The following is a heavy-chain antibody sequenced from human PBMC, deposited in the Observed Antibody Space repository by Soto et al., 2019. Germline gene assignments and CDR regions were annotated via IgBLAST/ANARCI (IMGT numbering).Heavy chain of an antibody. CDR1: GFIFSDYA. CDR2: ISGSGGGT. J-gene: IGHJ4*02. Sequence: EVQLLESGGGLVQPGGSLRLSCESSGFIFSDYAMNWVRQAPGKGLKWVSAISGSGGGTYYADSVKGRFSLSRDNSKNTVYLQMNSLRDEDTAVYYCAKDLGVLSGRGVIANQLDYLGQGTLVTVSS. CDR3: AKDLGVLSGRGVIANQLDY. V-gene: IGHV3-23*01. D-gene: IGHD3-16*02.